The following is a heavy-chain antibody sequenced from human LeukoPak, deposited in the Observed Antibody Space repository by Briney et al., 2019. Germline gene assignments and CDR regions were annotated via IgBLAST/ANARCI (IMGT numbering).Heavy chain of an antibody. CDR3: ARRGHSGYDNWFDP. CDR2: IYYSGRT. CDR1: GGSISSYY. V-gene: IGHV4-59*01. Sequence: PSETLSLTCTVSGGSISSYYWSWIRQPAGKGLEWIGYIYYSGRTTYNPSLKSRVTISIDTSKSQFSLKLSSVTAADTAVYYCARRGHSGYDNWFDPWGQGTLVTVSS. D-gene: IGHD5-12*01. J-gene: IGHJ5*02.